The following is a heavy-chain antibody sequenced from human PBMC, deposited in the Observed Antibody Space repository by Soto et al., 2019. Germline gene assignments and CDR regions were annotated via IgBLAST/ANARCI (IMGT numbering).Heavy chain of an antibody. CDR2: IQYNGYS. Sequence: QVQLQESGPGLVKPSETLSLTCTVSGGSITNYYCSWFRQPPGKGLEWIGYIQYNGYSAYNLSLKRRVTRSMDTSKTQFSLMLESVIATDTAVYYCARHGFGSLHGLVDVWGQGTTVIVSS. V-gene: IGHV4-59*08. CDR3: ARHGFGSLHGLVDV. D-gene: IGHD3-10*01. CDR1: GGSITNYY. J-gene: IGHJ6*02.